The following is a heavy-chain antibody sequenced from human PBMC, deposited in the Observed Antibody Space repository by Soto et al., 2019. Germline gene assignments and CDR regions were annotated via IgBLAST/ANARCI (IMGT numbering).Heavy chain of an antibody. CDR2: IWFDGSDT. J-gene: IGHJ3*02. CDR3: ARLPGSARTCSSGGALDI. V-gene: IGHV3-33*01. D-gene: IGHD2-15*01. Sequence: GGTLRLSCAASPFTFSSYGMHWVRQAPGKGLAWVALIWFDGSDTYYTESVKGRFTISRDNSKSTLYLQMNSLRAEDTTPYYCARLPGSARTCSSGGALDIKGQGSRVTV. CDR1: PFTFSSYG.